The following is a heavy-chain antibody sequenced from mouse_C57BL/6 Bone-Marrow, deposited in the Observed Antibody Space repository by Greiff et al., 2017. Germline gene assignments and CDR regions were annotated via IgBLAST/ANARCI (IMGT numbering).Heavy chain of an antibody. V-gene: IGHV1-55*01. J-gene: IGHJ1*03. D-gene: IGHD2-2*01. CDR3: AREERLRRYFDV. Sequence: QVQLQQPGAELVKPGASVKMSCKASGYTFTSYWLTWVKQRPGQGLEWIGDIYPGSGSTNYNEKFKSKATLTVDTSSSTAYMQLSSLTSEDSAVYCCAREERLRRYFDVWGTGTTVTVSS. CDR1: GYTFTSYW. CDR2: IYPGSGST.